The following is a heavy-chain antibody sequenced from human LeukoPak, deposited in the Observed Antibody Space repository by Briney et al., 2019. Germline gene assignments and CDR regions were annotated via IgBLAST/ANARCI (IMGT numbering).Heavy chain of an antibody. J-gene: IGHJ4*02. D-gene: IGHD3-22*01. CDR1: GFAFDDYA. CDR2: ISGDGGSR. V-gene: IGHV3-43*02. Sequence: PGGSLRLSCAASGFAFDDYAMHWVRQAPGQGLEWVSLISGDGGSRYYADSVKGRFTISRDNSKNSLYLQMNSLRTEDTALYSCAKDSYDSSGYYYYWGQGTLVTVSS. CDR3: AKDSYDSSGYYYY.